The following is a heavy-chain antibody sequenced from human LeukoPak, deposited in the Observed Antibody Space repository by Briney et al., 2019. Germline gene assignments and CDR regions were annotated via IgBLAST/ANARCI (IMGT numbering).Heavy chain of an antibody. V-gene: IGHV4-4*07. D-gene: IGHD1-7*01. CDR1: GGSISSSY. CDR2: IYTSGST. CDR3: ARGGVPGLVGTKVRRPWFDP. Sequence: SETLSLTCSVSGGSISSSYWSWIRQPAGKGLEWIGRIYTSGSTNYNPSLKSRVTMSIDMSKNQFSLRLSSVTAADTAVYYCARGGVPGLVGTKVRRPWFDPWGQGTLVTVSS. J-gene: IGHJ5*02.